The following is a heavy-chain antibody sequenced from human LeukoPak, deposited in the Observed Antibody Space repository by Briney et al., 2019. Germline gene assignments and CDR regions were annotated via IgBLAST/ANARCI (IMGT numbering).Heavy chain of an antibody. D-gene: IGHD1-26*01. V-gene: IGHV3-23*01. CDR1: RFTFSSYA. Sequence: GGSLRLSCAASRFTFSSYAMSWIRQAPGKGLEWVSGISNSGDSTYYAASVKGRFTISRDNAKNTLNLQMDSLRAEDTALYYCAKAVTGSYLKWFDPWGQGTLVTVSS. CDR2: ISNSGDST. J-gene: IGHJ5*02. CDR3: AKAVTGSYLKWFDP.